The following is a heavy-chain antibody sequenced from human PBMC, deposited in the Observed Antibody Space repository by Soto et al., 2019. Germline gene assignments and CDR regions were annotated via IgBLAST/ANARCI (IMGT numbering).Heavy chain of an antibody. CDR2: IPNTENKK. Sequence: TGGSLRLSCVASGFTFSSYGMHWVRQAPGKGLEWVAVIPNTENKKYYADSVKGRFTISRDNSQNTLFLQMDSLMSEDTAMYYCARTAGGRVRGALDIWGQGTMVTV. V-gene: IGHV3-30-3*01. CDR1: GFTFSSYG. CDR3: ARTAGGRVRGALDI. J-gene: IGHJ3*02. D-gene: IGHD6-13*01.